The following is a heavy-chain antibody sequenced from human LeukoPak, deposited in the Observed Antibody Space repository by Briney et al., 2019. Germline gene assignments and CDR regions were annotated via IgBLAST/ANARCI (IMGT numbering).Heavy chain of an antibody. V-gene: IGHV3-53*01. D-gene: IGHD5-24*01. J-gene: IGHJ4*02. Sequence: GGSLRLSCAASGFTFSSYAMHWVRQAPGKGLEWVPVIYSGGSTYYADSVKGRFTTSRDNSKNTLYLQMNSLRAEDTAVYYCARDGYNRWGQGTLVTVSS. CDR1: GFTFSSYA. CDR3: ARDGYNR. CDR2: IYSGGST.